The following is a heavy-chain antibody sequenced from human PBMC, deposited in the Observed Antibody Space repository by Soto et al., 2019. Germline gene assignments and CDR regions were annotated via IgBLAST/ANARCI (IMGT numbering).Heavy chain of an antibody. V-gene: IGHV1-18*01. CDR2: ISAYNGNT. J-gene: IGHJ5*02. D-gene: IGHD4-17*01. CDR1: GYTLTSYG. CDR3: ARGGVTDYGDYPFDP. Sequence: GASVKVSCKASGYTLTSYGISWVRQAPGQGLEWMGWISAYNGNTNYAQKLQGRVTMTTDTSTSTAYMELRSLRSDDTAVYYCARGGVTDYGDYPFDPWGQGTLVTVSS.